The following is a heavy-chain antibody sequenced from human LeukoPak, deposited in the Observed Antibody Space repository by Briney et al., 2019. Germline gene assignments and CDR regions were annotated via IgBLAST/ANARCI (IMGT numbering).Heavy chain of an antibody. CDR1: GYTLTELS. J-gene: IGHJ4*02. D-gene: IGHD3-10*01. CDR2: FDPEDGET. Sequence: GASVKVSCKVSGYTLTELSMHWVRQAPGKGLEWMGGFDPEDGETIYAQKFQGRVTMTEDTSTDTDYMELSSLRYEDTAVYYCATRGIKMNYYGSGSYYDYWGQGTLVTVSS. V-gene: IGHV1-24*01. CDR3: ATRGIKMNYYGSGSYYDY.